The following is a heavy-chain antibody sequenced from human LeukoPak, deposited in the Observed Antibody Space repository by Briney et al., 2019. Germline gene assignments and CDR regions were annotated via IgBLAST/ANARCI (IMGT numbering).Heavy chain of an antibody. CDR3: ARGTYSGTYYGWYYFDY. CDR2: ISNSGSTI. D-gene: IGHD1-26*01. Sequence: GGSLRLSCAASGFTLSDYYMSWIRQAPGKGLEWVSYISNSGSTIYYADSVKGRFTISRDNAKNSLSLQMNSLRADDTAVYYCARGTYSGTYYGWYYFDYWGQGTLVTVSS. CDR1: GFTLSDYY. J-gene: IGHJ4*02. V-gene: IGHV3-11*01.